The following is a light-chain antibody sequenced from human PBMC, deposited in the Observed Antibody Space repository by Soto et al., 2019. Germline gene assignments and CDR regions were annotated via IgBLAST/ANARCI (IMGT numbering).Light chain of an antibody. V-gene: IGLV2-23*01. Sequence: QSALTQPASVSGSPGQSITISCTGTSSDVGSYNLVSWYQQRPGKAPKLMIYEGSKRPSGVSNRFSGSKSGNTASLTISGLQAEDEADYYCCSYAGSSTYVFGTG. CDR1: SSDVGSYNL. CDR3: CSYAGSSTYV. CDR2: EGS. J-gene: IGLJ1*01.